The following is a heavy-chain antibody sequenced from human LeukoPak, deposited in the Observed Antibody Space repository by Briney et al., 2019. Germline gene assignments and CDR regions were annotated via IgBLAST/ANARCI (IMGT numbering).Heavy chain of an antibody. CDR1: GGSFGAYY. J-gene: IGHJ4*02. D-gene: IGHD2-2*01. Sequence: SETLSLTCTVYGGSFGAYYWSWLRQPPGKGLEWIGEINHSGSSDYNPSLKSRVTISVDTSKNQFSLKLSSVTAADTAVYYCAREGYCSSTSCYYYFDYWGQGTLVTVSS. CDR3: AREGYCSSTSCYYYFDY. V-gene: IGHV4-34*01. CDR2: INHSGSS.